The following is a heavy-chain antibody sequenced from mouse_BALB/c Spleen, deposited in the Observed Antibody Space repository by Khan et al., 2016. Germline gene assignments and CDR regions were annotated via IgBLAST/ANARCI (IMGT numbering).Heavy chain of an antibody. J-gene: IGHJ4*01. Sequence: LVKTGASVKISCKASGYSFTGYYMHWVKQSHGKSLEWIGYISCYNGATSYNQKFKGKATLTVDTSSSTAYMQFNSLTSEDSAVYYCARAAYYGNYMDYWGQGTSVTVSS. CDR3: ARAAYYGNYMDY. V-gene: IGHV1S34*01. CDR2: ISCYNGAT. CDR1: GYSFTGYY. D-gene: IGHD2-10*01.